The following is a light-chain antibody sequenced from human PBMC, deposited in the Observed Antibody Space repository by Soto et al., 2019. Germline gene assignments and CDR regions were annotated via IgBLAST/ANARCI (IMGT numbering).Light chain of an antibody. Sequence: IVMTQSPDTLSVSPGEMAPLSCRASQSVSDRLAWYQHRPGQAPRLLIYQTSLRAAGIPARFSASGSGTDFTLTISDVQPEDFAVYYCQQRSNRITFGQGTRLEI. CDR2: QTS. CDR3: QQRSNRIT. J-gene: IGKJ5*01. V-gene: IGKV3-11*01. CDR1: QSVSDR.